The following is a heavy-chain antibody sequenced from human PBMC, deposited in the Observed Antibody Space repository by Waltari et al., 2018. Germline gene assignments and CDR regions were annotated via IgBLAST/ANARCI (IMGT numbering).Heavy chain of an antibody. CDR2: ISGSGGST. J-gene: IGHJ4*02. D-gene: IGHD1-7*01. CDR3: AKDLVVYDWNYQLPFAY. V-gene: IGHV3-23*01. CDR1: GFTFSSYA. Sequence: TASGFTFSSYAMSWVRQAPGKGLEWVSGISGSGGSTYYADSVKGRCTSSRDNSKNTLYLQMNSLRAEDTAVYYCAKDLVVYDWNYQLPFAYWGQGTLVTVSS.